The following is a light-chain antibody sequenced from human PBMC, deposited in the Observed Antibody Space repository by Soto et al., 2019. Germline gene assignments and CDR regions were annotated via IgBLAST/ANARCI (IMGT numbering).Light chain of an antibody. CDR3: SSYTSTPSTYV. CDR1: RSDIGSYDY. CDR2: EVK. V-gene: IGLV2-14*01. J-gene: IGLJ1*01. Sequence: QSVLTQPASVSGSPGQSISISCTGSRSDIGSYDYVSWFQQYPGKAPKVIIYEVKNRPSGISDRFSASKSGNTASLTISGLQAEDEADYYCSSYTSTPSTYVFGRGTKVTVL.